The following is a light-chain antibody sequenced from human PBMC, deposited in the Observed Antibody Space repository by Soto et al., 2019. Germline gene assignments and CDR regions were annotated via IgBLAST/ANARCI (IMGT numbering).Light chain of an antibody. CDR3: VLYMGSGVSL. V-gene: IGLV8-61*01. CDR1: SGSVSASYY. Sequence: QTVVTQEPSFSVSPGGTVTLTCGLSSGSVSASYYPSWYQQTPGQAPRTLIYTTNTRSSGVPDRFSGSILGNKAALTITGAQADDESYYYCVLYMGSGVSLFGGGTKLPS. J-gene: IGLJ2*01. CDR2: TTN.